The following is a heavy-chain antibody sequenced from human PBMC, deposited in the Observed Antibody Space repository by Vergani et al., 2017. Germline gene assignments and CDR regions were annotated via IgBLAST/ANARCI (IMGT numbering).Heavy chain of an antibody. CDR3: ARDLSYDRSSHFFDY. D-gene: IGHD6-6*01. Sequence: QLQLQESGPGLVKPSETLSLTCTVSGGSISSSSYYWGWIRQPPGKGLEWIGSIYYSGSPYYNPSLKSRVTISVDTSKNQFSLKLSSVTAADTAVYYCARDLSYDRSSHFFDYWGQGTLVTVSS. CDR2: IYYSGSP. CDR1: GGSISSSSYY. V-gene: IGHV4-39*07. J-gene: IGHJ4*02.